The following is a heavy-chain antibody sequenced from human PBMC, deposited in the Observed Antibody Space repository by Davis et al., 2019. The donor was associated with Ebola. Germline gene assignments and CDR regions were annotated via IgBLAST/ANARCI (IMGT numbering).Heavy chain of an antibody. D-gene: IGHD6-13*01. Sequence: GGSLKIPRAAPGFTFSNYALSWVRQAPGQGLEWVSAISGSGSSTYYADSVKGRFTISRDNSKNALYLQVNSLRAEDTAVYYCAKRVGYTFDYWGQGTLVTVSS. CDR1: GFTFSNYA. CDR2: ISGSGSST. CDR3: AKRVGYTFDY. V-gene: IGHV3-23*01. J-gene: IGHJ4*02.